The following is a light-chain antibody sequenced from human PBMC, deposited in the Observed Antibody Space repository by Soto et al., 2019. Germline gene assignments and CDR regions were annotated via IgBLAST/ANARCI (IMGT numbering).Light chain of an antibody. V-gene: IGLV2-14*01. CDR3: SSYTSSSLV. Sequence: QTALTQPASVYGSPGQSITISCTGTSSDVGGYNYVSWYQQHPGKAPKLMIYDVSNRPSGVSNRFSGSKSGNTASLTISGLQAEDEADYYCSSYTSSSLVFGGGTKVTVL. J-gene: IGLJ2*01. CDR2: DVS. CDR1: SSDVGGYNY.